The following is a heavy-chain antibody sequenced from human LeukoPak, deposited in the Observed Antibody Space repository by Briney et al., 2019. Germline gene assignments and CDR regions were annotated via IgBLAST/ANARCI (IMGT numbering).Heavy chain of an antibody. Sequence: PGGSLRLSCAASGFTFRSCWMHWVRQVPGKELVWVSRINGDGSTTNYADSVRGRFTISRDNAKNMLYLQMNSLRADDSAVYYCASLVGGYYPPVEAFDIWGLGTVVTVSS. CDR3: ASLVGGYYPPVEAFDI. V-gene: IGHV3-74*01. D-gene: IGHD3-3*01. J-gene: IGHJ3*02. CDR1: GFTFRSCW. CDR2: INGDGSTT.